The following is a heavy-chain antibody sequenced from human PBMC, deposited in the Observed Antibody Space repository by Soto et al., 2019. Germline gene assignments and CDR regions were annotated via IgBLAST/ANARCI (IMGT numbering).Heavy chain of an antibody. J-gene: IGHJ5*02. CDR1: GDSVSSNSAA. D-gene: IGHD3-3*01. CDR3: ARVDSPADYDFWSGYSTDLNWFDP. V-gene: IGHV6-1*01. CDR2: TYYRSKWYN. Sequence: SQTLSLTCAISGDSVSSNSAAWNWIRQSPSRGLEWLGRTYYRSKWYNDYAVSVKSRITINPDTSKNQFSLQLNSVTPEETAVYYCARVDSPADYDFWSGYSTDLNWFDPWGQGTLVTVSS.